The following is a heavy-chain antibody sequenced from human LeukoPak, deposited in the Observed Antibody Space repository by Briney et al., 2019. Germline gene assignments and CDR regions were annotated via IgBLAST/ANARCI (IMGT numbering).Heavy chain of an antibody. D-gene: IGHD2-15*01. CDR1: GFTFSDYA. J-gene: IGHJ4*02. Sequence: PGRSLRLSCATSGFTFSDYAMPWVRQAPGKGLEWVAVIWYDASDKYYGDSVKGRFTISRDNSKNTLYLEMDSLRVEDTAVYFCAKPTRGGGGCFLIDHWGQGTLVTVSS. CDR3: AKPTRGGGGCFLIDH. CDR2: IWYDASDK. V-gene: IGHV3-33*06.